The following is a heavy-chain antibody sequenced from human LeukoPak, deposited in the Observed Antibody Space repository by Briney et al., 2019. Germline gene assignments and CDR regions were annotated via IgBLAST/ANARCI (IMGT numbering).Heavy chain of an antibody. V-gene: IGHV4-34*01. Sequence: SETLSLTCAVYGGSFSGYYWSWIRQPPGKGLEWIGEIKHSGSTNYNPSLKSRVTISVDTSKNQFSLKLSSVTAADTAVYYCARGGYCSSTSCPPYYYYYGMDVWGQGTTVTVSS. CDR3: ARGGYCSSTSCPPYYYYYGMDV. CDR1: GGSFSGYY. J-gene: IGHJ6*02. CDR2: IKHSGST. D-gene: IGHD2-2*01.